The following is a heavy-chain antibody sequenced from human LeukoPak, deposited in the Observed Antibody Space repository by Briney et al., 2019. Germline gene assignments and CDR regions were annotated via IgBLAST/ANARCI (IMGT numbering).Heavy chain of an antibody. CDR2: IYHSGST. J-gene: IGHJ4*02. CDR3: ARVSPYVWGSYRQFDY. CDR1: GYSISSGYY. D-gene: IGHD3-16*02. Sequence: PSETLSLTCTVSGYSISSGYYWGWIRQPPGKGLEWIGSIYHSGSTYYNPSLKSRVTISVDTSKNQFSLKLSSVTAADTAVYYCARVSPYVWGSYRQFDYWGQGTLVTVSS. V-gene: IGHV4-38-2*02.